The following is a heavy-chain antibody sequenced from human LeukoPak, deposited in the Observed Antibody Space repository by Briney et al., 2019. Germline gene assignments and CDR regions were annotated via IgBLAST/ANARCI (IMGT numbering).Heavy chain of an antibody. Sequence: ASVKVSCKASGYTFTGYYMHWVRQAPGQGLEWMGWINTNTGNPTYAQGFTGRFVFSLDTSVNTAYLQISSLKAEDTAVYYCARDRAVAGPDYPFDYWGQGTLVTVSS. CDR3: ARDRAVAGPDYPFDY. CDR1: GYTFTGYY. J-gene: IGHJ4*02. V-gene: IGHV7-4-1*02. CDR2: INTNTGNP. D-gene: IGHD6-19*01.